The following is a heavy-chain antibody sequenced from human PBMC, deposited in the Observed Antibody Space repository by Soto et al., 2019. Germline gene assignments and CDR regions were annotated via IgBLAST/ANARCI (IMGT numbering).Heavy chain of an antibody. CDR1: GYTFTSYG. J-gene: IGHJ4*02. D-gene: IGHD2-15*01. CDR3: ARAYCSGGSCYPVDY. CDR2: ISAYNGNT. Sequence: QVQLVQSGAEVKKPGASVKVSCKASGYTFTSYGLSWVRQAPGQGLEWMGWISAYNGNTNYAQKLQGRVTMTTDTSTSTAYMELRSLRSDDTAVYYCARAYCSGGSCYPVDYWGQGTLVTVSS. V-gene: IGHV1-18*01.